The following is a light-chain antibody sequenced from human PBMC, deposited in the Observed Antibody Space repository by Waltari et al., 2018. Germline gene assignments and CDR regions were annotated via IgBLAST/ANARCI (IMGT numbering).Light chain of an antibody. V-gene: IGKV3-15*01. Sequence: EIVMTQSPATLSLSPGERATLSCRASQSVTNNLAWYPQKPGQAPRLLIYRASTRATSIPARISGSGSGTEFTLTISSLQSEDFAFYYCQQYNNWPLTFGGGTKVEIK. CDR2: RAS. CDR1: QSVTNN. J-gene: IGKJ4*01. CDR3: QQYNNWPLT.